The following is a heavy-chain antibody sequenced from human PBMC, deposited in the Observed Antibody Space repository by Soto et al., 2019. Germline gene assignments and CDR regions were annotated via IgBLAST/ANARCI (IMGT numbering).Heavy chain of an antibody. CDR1: GFTFSSYA. CDR3: ARDLYTWSGPGY. J-gene: IGHJ4*02. D-gene: IGHD3-3*01. V-gene: IGHV3-21*01. CDR2: ISDSGSDK. Sequence: EVQLVESGGGLVKPGGSLRLSCAASGFTFSSYAMNWVRQTPGKGLEWLSSISDSGSDKYYADSVTGRFTISRDNARNSLYLQMNSLRAEDTGVYYCARDLYTWSGPGYWGQGTLVTVSS.